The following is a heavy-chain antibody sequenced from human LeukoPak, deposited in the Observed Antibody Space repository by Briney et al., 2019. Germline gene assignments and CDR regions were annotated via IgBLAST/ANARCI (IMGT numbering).Heavy chain of an antibody. Sequence: GGSLRLSCAASGFTFSSYSMNWVRQAPGKGLEWVSSISSSSSYIYYADSVKGRFTISRDNAKNSLYLQMNSLRAEDTAVYYCATRGNVDIVATINAFDIWGQGTMVTVSS. J-gene: IGHJ3*02. CDR3: ATRGNVDIVATINAFDI. CDR1: GFTFSSYS. D-gene: IGHD5-12*01. CDR2: ISSSSSYI. V-gene: IGHV3-21*01.